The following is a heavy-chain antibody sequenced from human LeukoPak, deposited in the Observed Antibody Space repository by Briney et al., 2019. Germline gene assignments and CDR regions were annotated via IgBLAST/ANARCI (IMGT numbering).Heavy chain of an antibody. V-gene: IGHV3-48*03. CDR2: ISSSGSTI. Sequence: PGGSLRLSCAASGFTFSSYEMNWVRQAPGKGLEWVSYISSSGSTIYYADSVKGRFTISRDNAKNSLYLQVNSLRAEDTAVYYCAIGYYDSSGYYIPFDYWGQGTLVTVSS. D-gene: IGHD3-22*01. CDR3: AIGYYDSSGYYIPFDY. CDR1: GFTFSSYE. J-gene: IGHJ4*02.